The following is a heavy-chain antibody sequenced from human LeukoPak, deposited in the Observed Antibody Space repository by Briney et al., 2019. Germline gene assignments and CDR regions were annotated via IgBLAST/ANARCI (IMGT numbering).Heavy chain of an antibody. CDR1: GGSISSYY. CDR3: ARTLDFWSGSPYNWFDP. V-gene: IGHV4-4*07. J-gene: IGHJ5*02. Sequence: KPSETLSLTCTVSGGSISSYYWSWIRQPAGEGLEWIGRIYTSGSTNYNPSLKSRVTMSVDTSKNQFSLKLSSVTAADTAVYYCARTLDFWSGSPYNWFDPWGQGTLVTVSS. D-gene: IGHD3-3*01. CDR2: IYTSGST.